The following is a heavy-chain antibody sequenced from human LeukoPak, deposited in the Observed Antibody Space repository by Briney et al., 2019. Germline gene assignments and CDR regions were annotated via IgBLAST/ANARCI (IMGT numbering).Heavy chain of an antibody. J-gene: IGHJ3*02. CDR1: GYTFIGYY. CDR2: INPNSGGT. V-gene: IGHV1-2*02. Sequence: ASVKVSCKASGYTFIGYYIHWVRQAPGRGLEWMGWINPNSGGTNYEQKFQGRVTMTRDTSISTAYMELSRLRSDDTAVYFCASSRKYYHDSSGPDAFDIWGQGTMVTVSS. D-gene: IGHD3-22*01. CDR3: ASSRKYYHDSSGPDAFDI.